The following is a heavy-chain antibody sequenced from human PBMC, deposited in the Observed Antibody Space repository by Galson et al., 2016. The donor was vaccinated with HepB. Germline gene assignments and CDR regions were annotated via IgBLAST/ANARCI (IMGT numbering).Heavy chain of an antibody. CDR2: ITSYGSHI. CDR3: ARPVDSRGDPFNY. Sequence: SLRLSCAASGFTFSGYSMSWVRQAPGKGLEWVSSITSYGSHIFYADSVMGRFTISRDNAKNALYLQMNRLRAEDTAVYYCARPVDSRGDPFNYWGQGTMVTAPS. J-gene: IGHJ4*02. CDR1: GFTFSGYS. D-gene: IGHD5-12*01. V-gene: IGHV3-21*01.